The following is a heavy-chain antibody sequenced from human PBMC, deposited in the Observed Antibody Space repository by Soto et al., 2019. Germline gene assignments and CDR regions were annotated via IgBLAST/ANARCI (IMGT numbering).Heavy chain of an antibody. CDR3: ARSIAVAGLDY. CDR2: ISNDGGKK. D-gene: IGHD6-19*01. J-gene: IGHJ4*02. Sequence: PGGSLRLSCAASGFSSSTYAMHWVRQAPGKGLEWVAVISNDGGKKYFGDSVKGRFTISRDNSKNTVYLQMNSLRDEDTAVYYCARSIAVAGLDYWGQGTQVTV. V-gene: IGHV3-30-3*01. CDR1: GFSSSTYA.